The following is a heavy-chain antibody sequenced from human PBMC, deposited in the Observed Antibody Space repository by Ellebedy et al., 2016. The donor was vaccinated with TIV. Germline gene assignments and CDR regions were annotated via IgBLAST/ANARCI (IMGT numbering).Heavy chain of an antibody. J-gene: IGHJ4*02. Sequence: GESLKISXAASGFTFSSYSMNWVRQAPGKGLEWVSSISSSSSYIYYADSVKGRFTVSRDNAKNSVYLQLNSLRAEDTAVYYCARVKGGCDSSKCYSDYWGQGTLVTVSS. V-gene: IGHV3-21*01. CDR2: ISSSSSYI. D-gene: IGHD3-22*01. CDR3: ARVKGGCDSSKCYSDY. CDR1: GFTFSSYS.